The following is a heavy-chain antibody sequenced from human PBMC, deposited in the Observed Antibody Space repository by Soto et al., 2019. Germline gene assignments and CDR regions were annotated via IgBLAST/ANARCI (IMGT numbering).Heavy chain of an antibody. CDR3: ARHGAVVPAALYGMDV. Sequence: PGESLKISCEASGYSFTTYWISWVRQMPGKGLEWMGAIDPRDSYTKYSPSFQGHVTISVDKSISTAYLQWSSLKASDTAMYYCARHGAVVPAALYGMDVWGQGTTVTVSS. V-gene: IGHV5-10-1*01. CDR1: GYSFTTYW. CDR2: IDPRDSYT. J-gene: IGHJ6*02. D-gene: IGHD2-2*01.